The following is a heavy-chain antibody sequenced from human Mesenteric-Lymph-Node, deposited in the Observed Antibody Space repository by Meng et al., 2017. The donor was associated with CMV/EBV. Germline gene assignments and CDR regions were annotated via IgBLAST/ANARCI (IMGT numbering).Heavy chain of an antibody. V-gene: IGHV3-7*01. D-gene: IGHD6-19*01. CDR3: ARVVAGYSSGWPFYYYGMDV. CDR1: GFTFSTFW. Sequence: GGSLRLSCAASGFTFSTFWMTWVRQAPGKGLEWVANINQDESEKYYVDSVKGRFTISRDNAKNSLFLQMNSLRAEDTAVYYCARVVAGYSSGWPFYYYGMDVWGQGTTVTVSS. CDR2: INQDESEK. J-gene: IGHJ6*02.